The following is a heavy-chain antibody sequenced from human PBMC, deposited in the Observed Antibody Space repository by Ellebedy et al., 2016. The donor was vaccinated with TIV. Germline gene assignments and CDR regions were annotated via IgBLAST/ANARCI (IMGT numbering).Heavy chain of an antibody. Sequence: MPSETLSLTCTVSGGSISSSSYYWGWIRQPPGKGLEWIGSIYYSGSTYYNPSLKSRVTISVDTSKNQFSLKLSSVSAADTAVYYCARRSVFRRLHLTLDFDYWGQGTLVTVSS. CDR2: IYYSGST. CDR1: GGSISSSSYY. V-gene: IGHV4-39*01. D-gene: IGHD4-11*01. J-gene: IGHJ4*02. CDR3: ARRSVFRRLHLTLDFDY.